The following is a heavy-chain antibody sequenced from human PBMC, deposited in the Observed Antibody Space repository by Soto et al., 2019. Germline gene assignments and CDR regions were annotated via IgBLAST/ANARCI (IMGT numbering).Heavy chain of an antibody. V-gene: IGHV3-43*01. CDR3: AKDGDSGYYYGMDV. Sequence: GGSLRLSCAASGFTFDDYTMHWVRQAPGKGLEWVSLISWDGGSTYYADSVKGRFTISRDNSKNSLYLQMNSLRTEDTALYYCAKDGDSGYYYGMDVWGQGTTVTVSS. CDR2: ISWDGGST. J-gene: IGHJ6*02. CDR1: GFTFDDYT.